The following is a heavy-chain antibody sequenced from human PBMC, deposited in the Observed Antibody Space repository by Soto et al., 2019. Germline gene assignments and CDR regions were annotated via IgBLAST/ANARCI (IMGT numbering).Heavy chain of an antibody. CDR3: AKIVGGGSHHDAFDI. Sequence: EVQLLESGGGLVEPGGSLRLSCAASGFTFRSYAMTWVRQAPGKGLEWVSYTGGGGVSTYYADSVKGRFTSSRDDSKNTLYLQMNCLRAEDTALYSCAKIVGGGSHHDAFDIWGQGTMVTVSS. V-gene: IGHV3-23*01. CDR1: GFTFRSYA. J-gene: IGHJ3*02. D-gene: IGHD2-15*01. CDR2: TGGGGVST.